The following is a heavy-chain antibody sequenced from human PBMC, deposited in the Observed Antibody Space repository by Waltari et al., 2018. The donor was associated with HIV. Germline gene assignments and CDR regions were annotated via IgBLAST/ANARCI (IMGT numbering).Heavy chain of an antibody. CDR3: ARREAVVPAAINY. J-gene: IGHJ4*02. CDR1: GGSFSGYY. V-gene: IGHV4-34*01. CDR2: INHSGST. D-gene: IGHD2-2*01. Sequence: QVQLQQWGAGLLKPSETLSLTCAVYGGSFSGYYWSWIRQPPGKGLEWIGEINHSGSTNYNPSLKSRVTISVDTSKNQFSLKLSAVTAADTAVYYCARREAVVPAAINYWGQGTLVTVSS.